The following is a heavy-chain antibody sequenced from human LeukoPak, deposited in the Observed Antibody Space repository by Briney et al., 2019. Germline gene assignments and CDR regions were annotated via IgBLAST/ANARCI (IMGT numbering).Heavy chain of an antibody. D-gene: IGHD4-17*01. CDR1: GFSFSSYY. J-gene: IGHJ5*01. CDR3: AIDHDYGDYDS. V-gene: IGHV3-11*04. CDR2: ISSSGVSI. Sequence: GGSLRLSCAASGFSFSSYYISWIRQAPGRGLEWISYISSSGVSIHYADSVKGRFTVSRDNTEKLVYLQMNSLRVEDTAVYYCAIDHDYGDYDSWGQGTLVTVSS.